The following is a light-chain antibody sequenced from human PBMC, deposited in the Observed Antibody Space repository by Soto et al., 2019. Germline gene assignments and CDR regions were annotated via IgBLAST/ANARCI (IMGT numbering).Light chain of an antibody. CDR2: KAS. Sequence: DIQMTHSPSSVSDSVADKVPVSVRAGQVISTWLAWYQQKPGRAPNLLIYKASTLQTGVPSRFSGSGSGTDFTLTITNLQPEDFATYYCHQASSFPLSFGGGTKVEIK. J-gene: IGKJ4*01. CDR1: QVISTW. CDR3: HQASSFPLS. V-gene: IGKV1-12*01.